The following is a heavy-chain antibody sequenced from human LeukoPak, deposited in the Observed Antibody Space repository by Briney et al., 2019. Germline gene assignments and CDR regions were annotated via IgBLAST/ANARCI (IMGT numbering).Heavy chain of an antibody. D-gene: IGHD1-14*01. V-gene: IGHV4-61*02. CDR2: IYPSGNT. J-gene: IGHJ6*03. CDR3: ARETGWGGDTDYYYYYMDV. CDR1: GGSISSGHYN. Sequence: SETLSLTCTVSGGSISSGHYNWNWIRQPAGKGLEWIGRIYPSGNTNYNPSLKSRVTMSVDTSKNQFSLKLSSVTAADTAVYYCARETGWGGDTDYYYYYMDVWGKGTTVTVSS.